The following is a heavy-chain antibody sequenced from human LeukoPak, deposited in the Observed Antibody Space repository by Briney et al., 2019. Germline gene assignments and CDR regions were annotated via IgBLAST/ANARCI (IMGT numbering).Heavy chain of an antibody. V-gene: IGHV3-9*01. J-gene: IGHJ4*02. CDR3: AKGLLGYCSSTSCYSYYFDY. Sequence: GGSLRLSCAACGFTFDDYAMHLVRQAPGKGLEWVSGISWNSGSIGYADSVKGRFTISRDNAKNSLYLQMNSLRAEDTALYYCAKGLLGYCSSTSCYSYYFDYWGQGTLVTVSS. D-gene: IGHD2-2*02. CDR1: GFTFDDYA. CDR2: ISWNSGSI.